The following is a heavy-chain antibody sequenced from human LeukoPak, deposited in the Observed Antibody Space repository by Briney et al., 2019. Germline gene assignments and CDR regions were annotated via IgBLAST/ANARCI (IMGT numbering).Heavy chain of an antibody. CDR2: IRYDGSNK. Sequence: GGSLRLSCAASGFTFSSYGMHWVRQAPGKGLEWVAFIRYDGSNKYYADSVKGRFTISRDNSKNSLYLQMNSLRAEDTAVYYCARDVHDYGDFDYWGQGTLVTVSS. J-gene: IGHJ4*02. CDR3: ARDVHDYGDFDY. CDR1: GFTFSSYG. V-gene: IGHV3-30*02. D-gene: IGHD4-17*01.